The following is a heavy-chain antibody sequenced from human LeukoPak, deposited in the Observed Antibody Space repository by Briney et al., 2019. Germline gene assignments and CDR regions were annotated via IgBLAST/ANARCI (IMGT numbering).Heavy chain of an antibody. Sequence: GGSLRLSCATSGFTFSNYWMSWVRQAPGKGLEWVANINQDGSEKYYVGSVKGRFTISRDNAKNSLYLQMDSLRAEDTAVYYCARDGNGGFDYWGQGTLVTVYS. CDR1: GFTFSNYW. CDR3: ARDGNGGFDY. J-gene: IGHJ4*02. V-gene: IGHV3-7*05. D-gene: IGHD2-8*01. CDR2: INQDGSEK.